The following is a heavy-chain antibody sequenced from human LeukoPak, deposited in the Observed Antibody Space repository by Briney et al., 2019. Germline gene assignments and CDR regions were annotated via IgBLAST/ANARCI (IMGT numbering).Heavy chain of an antibody. Sequence: ASVTLPFTASGYTFTVYYMHWVRQAPGQGLEGMGWINPNSGGTNYAQEFQGRVTITRDTSITTAYVELSRLRSGDTAVYLCARVRTGLVKNYYYGMDVWGQGTPVTVSS. D-gene: IGHD6-19*01. CDR3: ARVRTGLVKNYYYGMDV. V-gene: IGHV1-2*02. CDR2: INPNSGGT. CDR1: GYTFTVYY. J-gene: IGHJ6*02.